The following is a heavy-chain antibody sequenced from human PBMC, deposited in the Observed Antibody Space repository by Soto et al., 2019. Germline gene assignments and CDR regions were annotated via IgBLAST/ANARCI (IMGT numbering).Heavy chain of an antibody. CDR1: GFTFSSYA. V-gene: IGHV3-30-3*01. CDR2: ISYDGSNK. J-gene: IGHJ4*02. Sequence: QVQLVESGGGVVQPGGSLRLSCAASGFTFSSYAMHWVRQAPGKGLEWVAVISYDGSNKYYADSVKGRFTISRDNSKNTLYLQMNSLRAEDTAVYYCARGEDYWGQGTLVTVSS. CDR3: ARGEDY.